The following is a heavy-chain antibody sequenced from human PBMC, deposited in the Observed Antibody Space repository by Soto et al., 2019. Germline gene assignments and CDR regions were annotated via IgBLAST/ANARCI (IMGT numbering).Heavy chain of an antibody. D-gene: IGHD1-26*01. J-gene: IGHJ5*01. CDR3: TLDRGYSGSYFGWFDS. V-gene: IGHV1-69*02. CDR1: GGTFSSYS. CDR2: IVPILDMA. Sequence: ASVKVSCKASGGTFSSYSITWVRQAPGQGLEWMGRIVPILDMANYAQKLQGRVTITADKSTNTAYMELSSLRSEDTAVYYCTLDRGYSGSYFGWFDSWGQGTLVTVSS.